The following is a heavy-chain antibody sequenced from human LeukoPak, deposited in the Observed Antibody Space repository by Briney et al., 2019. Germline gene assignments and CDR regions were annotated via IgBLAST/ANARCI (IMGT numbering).Heavy chain of an antibody. J-gene: IGHJ4*02. CDR1: GGSFSGYY. CDR2: IYTSGST. CDR3: ARMGGYSYGYAY. Sequence: SETLSLTCAVYGGSFSGYYWSWIRQPPGKGLEWIGRIYTSGSTNYNPSLKSRVTISVDTSKNQFSLKLSSVTAADTAVYYCARMGGYSYGYAYWGQGTLVTVSS. D-gene: IGHD5-18*01. V-gene: IGHV4-59*10.